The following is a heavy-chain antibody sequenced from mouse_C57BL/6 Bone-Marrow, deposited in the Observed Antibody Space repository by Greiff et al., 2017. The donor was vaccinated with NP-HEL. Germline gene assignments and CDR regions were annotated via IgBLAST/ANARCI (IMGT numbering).Heavy chain of an antibody. CDR1: GYTFTSYW. Sequence: QVQLQQSGAELVKPGASVKMSCKASGYTFTSYWITWVKQRPGQGLEWIGDIYPGSGSTNYNEKFKSKATLTVDTSSSTAYMQLSSLTSEDSAVYYCARGGDGSGYFDYWGQGTTLTVSS. CDR3: ARGGDGSGYFDY. D-gene: IGHD1-1*01. V-gene: IGHV1-55*01. J-gene: IGHJ2*01. CDR2: IYPGSGST.